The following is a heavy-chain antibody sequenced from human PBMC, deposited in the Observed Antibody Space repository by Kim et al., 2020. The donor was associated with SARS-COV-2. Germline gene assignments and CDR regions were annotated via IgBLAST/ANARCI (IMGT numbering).Heavy chain of an antibody. CDR1: GGTFSSYA. V-gene: IGHV1-69*04. CDR2: IIPIFGIA. D-gene: IGHD2-15*01. Sequence: ASVKVSCKASGGTFSSYAISWVRQAPGQGLEWMGRIIPIFGIANYAQKFQGRVTITADKSTSTAYMELSSLRSEDTAVYYCARDAGGVVVAAYWFDPWGQGTLVTVSS. CDR3: ARDAGGVVVAAYWFDP. J-gene: IGHJ5*02.